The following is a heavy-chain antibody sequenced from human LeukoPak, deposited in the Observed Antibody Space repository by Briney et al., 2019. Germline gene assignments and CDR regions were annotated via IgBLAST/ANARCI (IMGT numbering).Heavy chain of an antibody. CDR1: GFTVSSYA. D-gene: IGHD3-10*01. Sequence: GGSLRLSCAASGFTVSSYAIHWVRQAPGKGLEWVAGLSHDGETEYYADSVRGRFTISRDNSRNTLYLQMSSLGPEDTAMYYCAKVRVMLINYDAFDVWGRGTLVTVSS. CDR3: AKVRVMLINYDAFDV. V-gene: IGHV3-30*18. CDR2: LSHDGETE. J-gene: IGHJ3*01.